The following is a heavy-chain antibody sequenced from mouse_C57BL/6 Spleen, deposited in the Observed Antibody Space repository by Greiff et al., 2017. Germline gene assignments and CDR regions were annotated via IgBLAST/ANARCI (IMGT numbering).Heavy chain of an antibody. CDR2: IYPGDGDT. CDR3: ARSSNYGGWFAY. Sequence: QVQLQQSGPELVKPGASVKISCKASGYAFSSSWMNWVKQRPGKGLEWIGRIYPGDGDTNYNGKFKGKATLTADKSSSTAYMQLSSLTSEDSAVYFCARSSNYGGWFAYWGQGTMVTVSA. J-gene: IGHJ3*01. D-gene: IGHD2-5*01. CDR1: GYAFSSSW. V-gene: IGHV1-82*01.